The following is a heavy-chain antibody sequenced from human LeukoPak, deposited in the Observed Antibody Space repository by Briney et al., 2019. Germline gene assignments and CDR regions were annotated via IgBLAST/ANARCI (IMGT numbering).Heavy chain of an antibody. D-gene: IGHD6-19*01. V-gene: IGHV3-48*01. CDR2: ISSSSSTI. CDR3: ARGGRKAVAGTPNWFDP. Sequence: GGSLRLSCAASGFTFSSYSMNWVRQAPGKGLEWVSYISSSSSTIYYADSVKGRFTISRDNAKNSLYLQMNSLRAEDTSVYYCARGGRKAVAGTPNWFDPWGQGTLVTVSS. CDR1: GFTFSSYS. J-gene: IGHJ5*02.